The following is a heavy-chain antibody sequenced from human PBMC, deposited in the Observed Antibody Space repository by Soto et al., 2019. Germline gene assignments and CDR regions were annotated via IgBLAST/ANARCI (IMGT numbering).Heavy chain of an antibody. Sequence: SETLSLTCTVSGGSISSSSYYWGWIRQPPGKGLEWIGSIYYSGSTYYNPSLKSRVTISVDTSKNQFSLKLSSVTAADTAVYYCATPPGGFPGSGSYYPSTYYMDVWGKGTTVTVSS. CDR1: GGSISSSSYY. CDR2: IYYSGST. V-gene: IGHV4-39*01. D-gene: IGHD3-10*01. CDR3: ATPPGGFPGSGSYYPSTYYMDV. J-gene: IGHJ6*03.